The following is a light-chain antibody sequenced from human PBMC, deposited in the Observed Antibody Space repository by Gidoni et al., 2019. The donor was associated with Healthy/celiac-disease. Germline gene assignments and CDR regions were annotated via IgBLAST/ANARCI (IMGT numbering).Light chain of an antibody. CDR3: QQYDNLPT. CDR2: DAS. V-gene: IGKV1-33*01. CDR1: KDISNY. J-gene: IGKJ5*01. Sequence: DIQMTPSPSSLSASVGDRVTITCQASKDISNYLNWYQQKPGKAPKLLIYDASNLETGVPSRFSGSGSGTDFTFTISSLQPEDIATYYWQQYDNLPTFGQGTRLEVK.